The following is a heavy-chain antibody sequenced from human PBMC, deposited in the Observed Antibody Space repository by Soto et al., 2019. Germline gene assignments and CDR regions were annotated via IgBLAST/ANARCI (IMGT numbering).Heavy chain of an antibody. CDR3: SRAMDLLEKFDY. CDR1: GFTFSSYA. CDR2: ISYDGSNK. Sequence: QVQLVESGGGVVQPGRSLRLSCAASGFTFSSYAMHWVRQAPGKGLEWVAVISYDGSNKYYADSVKGRFTISRDNSKNPLYLQMNSLRAEDTAVYYRSRAMDLLEKFDYWGQGTLVTVCS. D-gene: IGHD1-26*01. J-gene: IGHJ4*02. V-gene: IGHV3-30-3*01.